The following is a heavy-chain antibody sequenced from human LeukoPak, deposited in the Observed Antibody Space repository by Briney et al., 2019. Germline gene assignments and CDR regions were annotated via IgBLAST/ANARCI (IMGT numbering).Heavy chain of an antibody. CDR3: ARDALAAGYRLEWYYFDY. D-gene: IGHD2-2*01. Sequence: GGSLRLSCAASGFTFSAYTMNWVRQAPGKGLEWVSSISSSSSYIYYADSVKGRFTISRDNAKNSLYLQMNSLRAEDTAVYYCARDALAAGYRLEWYYFDYWGQGTLVTVSS. CDR1: GFTFSAYT. CDR2: ISSSSSYI. V-gene: IGHV3-21*01. J-gene: IGHJ4*02.